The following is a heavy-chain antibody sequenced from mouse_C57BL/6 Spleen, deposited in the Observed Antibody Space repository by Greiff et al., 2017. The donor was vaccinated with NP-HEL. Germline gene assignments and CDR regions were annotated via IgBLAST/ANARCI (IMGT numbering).Heavy chain of an antibody. V-gene: IGHV7-3*01. CDR2: IRNKANGYTT. J-gene: IGHJ3*01. D-gene: IGHD2-1*01. Sequence: EVHLVESGGGLVQPGGSLSLSCAASGFTFTDYYMSWVRQPPGKAFEWLGFIRNKANGYTTEYSASVKGRFTISRDNSQSILYLQMNALRAEDSATYYCARYGNYSFAYWGQGTLVTVSA. CDR3: ARYGNYSFAY. CDR1: GFTFTDYY.